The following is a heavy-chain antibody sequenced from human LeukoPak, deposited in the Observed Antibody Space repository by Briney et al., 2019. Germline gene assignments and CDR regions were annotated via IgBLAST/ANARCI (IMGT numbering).Heavy chain of an antibody. V-gene: IGHV1-46*01. CDR1: GYTFTSYY. J-gene: IGHJ4*02. CDR3: ARGRGVHDSHTYDYFDY. D-gene: IGHD3-22*01. CDR2: INPAGGST. Sequence: ASVKVSCKASGYTFTSYYIHWVRHAPGQGLEWMGIINPAGGSTTYAQKFQGSRLTLTRDTSTSTVYMELSSLRSEDTAVYYCARGRGVHDSHTYDYFDYWGQGSLVTVSS.